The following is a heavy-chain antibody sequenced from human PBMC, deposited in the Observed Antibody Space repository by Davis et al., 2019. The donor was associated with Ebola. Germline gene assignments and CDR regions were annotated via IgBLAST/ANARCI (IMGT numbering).Heavy chain of an antibody. J-gene: IGHJ4*02. V-gene: IGHV5-51*01. CDR1: GYSFSNYW. CDR3: ARPVTMVRGVIGAFDY. Sequence: GESLKISCEGSGYSFSNYWIAWVRQMAGKGLEWMGTVYPGDSNTRYSPSFQGQVTISADKSISTAYLQWSSLKASDTAMYYCARPVTMVRGVIGAFDYWGQGTLVTVSS. CDR2: VYPGDSNT. D-gene: IGHD3-10*01.